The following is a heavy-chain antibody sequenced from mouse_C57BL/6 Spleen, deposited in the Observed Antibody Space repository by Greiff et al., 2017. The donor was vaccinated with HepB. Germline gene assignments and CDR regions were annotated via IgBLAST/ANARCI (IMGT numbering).Heavy chain of an antibody. D-gene: IGHD2-3*01. V-gene: IGHV14-4*01. CDR1: GFNIKDDY. CDR2: IDPENGDT. CDR3: TTWNGYSAWFAY. Sequence: EVQGVESGAELVRPGASVKLSCTASGFNIKDDYMHWVKQRPEQGLEWIGWIDPENGDTEYASKFQGKATITADTSSNTAYLQLSSLTSEDTAVYYCTTWNGYSAWFAYWGQGTLVTVSA. J-gene: IGHJ3*01.